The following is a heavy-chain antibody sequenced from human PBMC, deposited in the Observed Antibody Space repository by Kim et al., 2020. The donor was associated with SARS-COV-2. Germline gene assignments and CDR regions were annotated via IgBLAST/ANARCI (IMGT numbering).Heavy chain of an antibody. D-gene: IGHD2-15*01. Sequence: GGSLRLSCTTSGFTFTGYAMSWVRQAPGKGLEWVSTIDGSDGTTYYVDSVKGRFTISRDNSKNTLYLRMTALRADDTAVYYCVKGGWGRIWDDLGQGTLV. J-gene: IGHJ4*02. CDR2: IDGSDGTT. V-gene: IGHV3-23*01. CDR1: GFTFTGYA. CDR3: VKGGWGRIWDD.